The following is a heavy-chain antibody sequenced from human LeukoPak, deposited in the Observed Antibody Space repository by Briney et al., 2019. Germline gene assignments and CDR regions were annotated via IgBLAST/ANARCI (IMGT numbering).Heavy chain of an antibody. J-gene: IGHJ5*02. CDR1: GGSFSGYY. CDR2: INHGGST. D-gene: IGHD3-10*01. CDR3: ARSRVSYGSGSYGNWFDP. V-gene: IGHV4-34*01. Sequence: SETLSLTCAVYGGSFSGYYWSWIRQPPGKGLEWIGEINHGGSTNYNPSLKSRVTISADTSKNQFSLKLASVTAADTPVYYCARSRVSYGSGSYGNWFDPWGQGILVTVSS.